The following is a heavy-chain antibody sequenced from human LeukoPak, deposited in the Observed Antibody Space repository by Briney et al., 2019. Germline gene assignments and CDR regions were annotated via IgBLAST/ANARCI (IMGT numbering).Heavy chain of an antibody. CDR3: ARHPGYCSSTSCHSYYFDY. J-gene: IGHJ4*02. CDR1: GFTFSGYT. V-gene: IGHV3-21*01. D-gene: IGHD2-2*01. Sequence: GGSLRLSCAASGFTFSGYTMNWVRQAPGKGLEWVSSITSSSTYIYYADSVKGRFTISRDNAKNSLYLQMNSLRAEDTAVYYCARHPGYCSSTSCHSYYFDYWGQGTLVTVSS. CDR2: ITSSSTYI.